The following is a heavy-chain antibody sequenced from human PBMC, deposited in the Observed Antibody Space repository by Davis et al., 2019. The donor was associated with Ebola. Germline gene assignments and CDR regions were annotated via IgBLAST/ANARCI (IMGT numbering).Heavy chain of an antibody. CDR3: AKVGWLNY. Sequence: GGSLRLSCAASGFTFSSYGMHWVRQAPGKGLEWVAGMSGDGKSPHYADIVKGRFTISRDNSRNTLYLQMNSLRAEDTAVYYCAKVGWLNYWGQGTLVTVSS. CDR1: GFTFSSYG. CDR2: MSGDGKSP. D-gene: IGHD6-19*01. J-gene: IGHJ4*02. V-gene: IGHV3-33*05.